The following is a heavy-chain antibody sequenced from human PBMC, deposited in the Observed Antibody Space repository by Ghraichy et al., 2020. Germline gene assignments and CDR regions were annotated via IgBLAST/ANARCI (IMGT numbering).Heavy chain of an antibody. CDR1: GFTFNSYS. D-gene: IGHD3-3*02. CDR2: ISSSSNFI. V-gene: IGHV3-21*01. J-gene: IGHJ6*02. CDR3: ATFWDV. Sequence: GSLRLSCAASGFTFNSYSMNWVRQAPGKGLEWVSSISSSSNFIYYADSVKGRFTISRDNAKNSLYLQMNSLRAEDTAVYYCATFWDVWGQGTTVTVSS.